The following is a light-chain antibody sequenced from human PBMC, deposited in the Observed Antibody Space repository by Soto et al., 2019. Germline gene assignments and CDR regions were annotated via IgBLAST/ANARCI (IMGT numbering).Light chain of an antibody. V-gene: IGKV1-33*01. Sequence: DIQMTQSPSSLSASVGDRVTITCQASQDISNYLNWYQQKPGKAPKLLIYDASNLETGVPYRFSGSGSGTDFTFTISSLQPEDIATYDCQQYDNLPVTFGQGTRLEIK. J-gene: IGKJ5*01. CDR3: QQYDNLPVT. CDR2: DAS. CDR1: QDISNY.